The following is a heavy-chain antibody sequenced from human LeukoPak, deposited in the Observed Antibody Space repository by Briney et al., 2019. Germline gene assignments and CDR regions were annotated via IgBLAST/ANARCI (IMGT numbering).Heavy chain of an antibody. V-gene: IGHV1-2*02. J-gene: IGHJ4*02. CDR2: INPNSGGT. CDR1: GYTFTGYY. Sequence: ASVKVSCKASGYTFTGYYMHWVRQAPGQGLEWMGWINPNSGGTNYAQKFQGRVTMTRDTSISTAYMELSRLRSDDTAVYYCARPYYDFWSGFRVWGQGTLVTVSS. CDR3: ARPYYDFWSGFRV. D-gene: IGHD3-3*01.